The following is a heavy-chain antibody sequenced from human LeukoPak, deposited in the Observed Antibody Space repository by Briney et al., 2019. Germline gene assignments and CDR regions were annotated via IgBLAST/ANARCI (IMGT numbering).Heavy chain of an antibody. CDR1: GASVSSTNW. CDR2: ISYSGRT. Sequence: SETLSLTCAVSGASVSSTNWWSWVRQPPGKGLEWIGEISYSGRTNYNLSLTSRLTISVDNSKNHFSLKLTSVTAADTAVYYCASNVGRGSYFDYWGQGTLVTVSS. D-gene: IGHD1-26*01. J-gene: IGHJ4*02. V-gene: IGHV4-4*02. CDR3: ASNVGRGSYFDY.